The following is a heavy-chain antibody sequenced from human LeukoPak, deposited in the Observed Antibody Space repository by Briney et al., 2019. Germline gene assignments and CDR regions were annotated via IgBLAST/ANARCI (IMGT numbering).Heavy chain of an antibody. CDR1: GFTFSSYG. CDR3: AREAT. V-gene: IGHV3-30*03. Sequence: HPGGSLRLSCAASGFTFSSYGMHWVRQAPGKGLEWVAVISYDGSNKYYADSVKGRFTISRDNAKNSLYLQMNSLRDEDTAVYYCAREATWGQGTLVTVSS. CDR2: ISYDGSNK. J-gene: IGHJ5*02.